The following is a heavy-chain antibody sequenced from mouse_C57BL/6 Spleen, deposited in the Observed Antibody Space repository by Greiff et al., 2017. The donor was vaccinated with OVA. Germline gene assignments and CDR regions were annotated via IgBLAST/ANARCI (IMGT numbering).Heavy chain of an antibody. CDR1: GYSFTGYY. Sequence: EVQLQQSGPELVKPGASVKISCKASGYSFTGYYMNWVKQSPEKSLEWIGEINPSTGGTTYNQKFKAKATLTVDKSSSTAYMQLKSLTSEDSAVYYCARWYDYDGAWFAYWGQGTLVTVSA. CDR2: INPSTGGT. D-gene: IGHD2-4*01. V-gene: IGHV1-42*01. CDR3: ARWYDYDGAWFAY. J-gene: IGHJ3*01.